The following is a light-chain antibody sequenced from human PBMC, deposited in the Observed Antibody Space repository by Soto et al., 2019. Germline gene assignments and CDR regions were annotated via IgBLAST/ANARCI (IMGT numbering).Light chain of an antibody. CDR1: GTDVGQYNY. CDR3: CSHSASIHWV. CDR2: HVS. V-gene: IGLV2-8*01. J-gene: IGLJ3*02. Sequence: QSVLTQPPSASGSPGQSVTISCTGAGTDVGQYNYVSWYQQHPGKAPKLLIHHVSRRPSGVPARFSGSKSGNTASLTISGLQAEDDAVYYCCSHSASIHWVFGGGTQLTVL.